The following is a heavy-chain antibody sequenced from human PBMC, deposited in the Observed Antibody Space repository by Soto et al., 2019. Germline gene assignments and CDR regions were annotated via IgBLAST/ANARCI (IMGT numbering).Heavy chain of an antibody. D-gene: IGHD3-16*01. CDR2: MYNTGST. CDR1: GDSISSGDYY. V-gene: IGHV4-61*08. J-gene: IGHJ4*02. Sequence: SETLSLTCTVSGDSISSGDYYWSWIRQPPGKGLEWIGYMYNTGSTVYNPSFKSRVTISVDTSKNQFSLKLNSVTAADTAVYYCAKRGDGHCFDYWGQGTLVTVSS. CDR3: AKRGDGHCFDY.